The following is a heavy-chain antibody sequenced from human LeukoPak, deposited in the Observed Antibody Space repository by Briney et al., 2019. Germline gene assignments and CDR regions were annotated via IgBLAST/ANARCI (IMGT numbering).Heavy chain of an antibody. V-gene: IGHV3-15*01. CDR2: IYRNRIGETT. J-gene: IGHJ4*02. Sequence: VGSLRLSCAASGITFCNAWMTWGRQAPGKGLEWVGRIYRNRIGETTAYGAPVRGRFTMSRDDSKNTLYLQMNSLKPEDTAVYYCTTYSSGSCPFWGQGTPVTASP. CDR3: TTYSSGSCPF. D-gene: IGHD6-19*01. CDR1: GITFCNAW.